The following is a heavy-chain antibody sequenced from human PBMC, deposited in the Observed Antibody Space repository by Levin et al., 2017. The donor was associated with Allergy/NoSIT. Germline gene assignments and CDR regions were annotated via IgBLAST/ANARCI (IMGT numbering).Heavy chain of an antibody. D-gene: IGHD2-2*01. CDR2: IRNKLNSYTT. J-gene: IGHJ6*02. Sequence: GGSLRLSCAAFGFTFSDYYMDWVRQAPGKGLEWVGRIRNKLNSYTTEYAASVKGRFTLSRDDSKNSLFLQMNSLRAEDTAIYYCTRGAGPAAVVYSSYYGLDVWGQGTAVTVSS. V-gene: IGHV3-72*01. CDR1: GFTFSDYY. CDR3: TRGAGPAAVVYSSYYGLDV.